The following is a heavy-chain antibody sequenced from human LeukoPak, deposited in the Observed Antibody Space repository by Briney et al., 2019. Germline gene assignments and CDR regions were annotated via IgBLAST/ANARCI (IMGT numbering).Heavy chain of an antibody. Sequence: SSETLSLTCTVSGGSISSYYWSWIRQPPGKGLEWIGYIYYSGSTNYNPSLKSRVTISVDTSKNQFSLRLSSVTAADTAVYYCASSDSDPYYFDYWGQGTLVTVSS. V-gene: IGHV4-59*08. CDR2: IYYSGST. D-gene: IGHD3/OR15-3a*01. CDR3: ASSDSDPYYFDY. CDR1: GGSISSYY. J-gene: IGHJ4*02.